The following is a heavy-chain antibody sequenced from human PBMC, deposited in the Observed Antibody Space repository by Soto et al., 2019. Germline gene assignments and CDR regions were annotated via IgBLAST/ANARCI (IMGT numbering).Heavy chain of an antibody. J-gene: IGHJ4*02. D-gene: IGHD1-26*01. V-gene: IGHV3-21*04. CDR2: ISSSGSYI. Sequence: GGSLRLSCAASGXTFSSYAMSWVRQAPGKGLEWVSSISSSGSYIYYADSVKGRFTISRDNAKNSLYLQMNSLRAEDTAVYYCATSNTGIVGAITYWGQGTLVTVSS. CDR1: GXTFSSYA. CDR3: ATSNTGIVGAITY.